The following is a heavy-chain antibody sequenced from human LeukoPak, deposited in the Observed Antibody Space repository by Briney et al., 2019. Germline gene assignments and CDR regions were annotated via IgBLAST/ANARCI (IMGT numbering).Heavy chain of an antibody. D-gene: IGHD6-6*01. V-gene: IGHV4-61*02. Sequence: SQTLSLTCTVSGGSISSGSYYWSWIRQPAGKGLEWIGRIYTSGSTNYNPSLKSRVTISVDTSKNQFSLNLSSVTAADTAVYYCARDNQLARRNFDYWGQGTLVTVSS. CDR1: GGSISSGSYY. CDR2: IYTSGST. J-gene: IGHJ4*02. CDR3: ARDNQLARRNFDY.